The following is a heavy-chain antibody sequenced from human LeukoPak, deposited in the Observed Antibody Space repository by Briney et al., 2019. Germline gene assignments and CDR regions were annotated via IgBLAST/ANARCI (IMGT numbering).Heavy chain of an antibody. V-gene: IGHV1-69*04. CDR3: AREVAARLKPMDV. CDR1: GGTFSSYA. D-gene: IGHD6-6*01. CDR2: IIPILGIA. J-gene: IGHJ6*02. Sequence: GASVKVSCKASGGTFSSYAISWVRQAPGQGLEWMGRIIPILGIANYAQKFQGRVTITADKSTSTAYMELSSLRSEDTAVYYCAREVAARLKPMDVWGQGTTVTVSS.